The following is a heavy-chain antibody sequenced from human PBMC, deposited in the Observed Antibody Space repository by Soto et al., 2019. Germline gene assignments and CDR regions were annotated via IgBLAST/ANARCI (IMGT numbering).Heavy chain of an antibody. CDR1: GFTFSSHW. V-gene: IGHV3-74*01. CDR2: INRDGSST. Sequence: EVQLVESGGGLVQPGGSLRLSCAASGFTFSSHWMHWVRQGPGKGLVWVSRINRDGSSTSYADSVKGRFTISRDNAKNTLYLQMNSLRAEDTAVYYCASDEQRWLDYWGQGTLVTVSS. D-gene: IGHD5-18*01. J-gene: IGHJ4*02. CDR3: ASDEQRWLDY.